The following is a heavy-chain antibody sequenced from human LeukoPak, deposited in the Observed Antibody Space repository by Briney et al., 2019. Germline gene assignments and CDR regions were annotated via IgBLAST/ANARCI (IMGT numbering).Heavy chain of an antibody. CDR2: IYTSGNT. V-gene: IGHV4-61*02. CDR1: GGSISSGGYY. D-gene: IGHD3-22*01. J-gene: IGHJ4*02. Sequence: SETLSLTCTASGGSISSGGYYWSWIRQPAGKELVWIGRIYTSGNTTYNPSPKSRVTMSIDRSTNRLPLKLSTVTAADTAVYYCAKDVRDSSGYYLRIFGYWGQGNLVTVSS. CDR3: AKDVRDSSGYYLRIFGY.